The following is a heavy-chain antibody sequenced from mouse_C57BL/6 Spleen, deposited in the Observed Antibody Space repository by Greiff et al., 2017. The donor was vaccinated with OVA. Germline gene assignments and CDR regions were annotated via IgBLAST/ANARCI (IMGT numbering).Heavy chain of an antibody. CDR3: ARERGDGYFDV. CDR2: ISYDGSN. CDR1: GYSITSGYY. V-gene: IGHV3-6*01. Sequence: EVQVVESGPGLVKPSQSLSLTCSVTGYSITSGYYWNWIRQFPGNKLEWMGYISYDGSNNYNPSLKNRISITRDTSKNQFFLKLNSVTTEDTATYYCARERGDGYFDVWGTGTTVTVSS. J-gene: IGHJ1*03. D-gene: IGHD3-3*01.